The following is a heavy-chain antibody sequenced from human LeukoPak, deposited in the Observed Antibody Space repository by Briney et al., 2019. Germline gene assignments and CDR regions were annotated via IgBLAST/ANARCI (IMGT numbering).Heavy chain of an antibody. CDR3: ARVSRVYYDSSGYPY. CDR1: GFTFSSYG. D-gene: IGHD3-22*01. V-gene: IGHV3-30*02. CDR2: IRYDGSHT. Sequence: GGSLRLSCAASGFTFSSYGMHSVRQAPGKGLEWVAFIRYDGSHTYYADSVKGRFTISRDSSKNTLYVQMNSLRAEDTAVYYCARVSRVYYDSSGYPYWGQGTLVTVSS. J-gene: IGHJ4*02.